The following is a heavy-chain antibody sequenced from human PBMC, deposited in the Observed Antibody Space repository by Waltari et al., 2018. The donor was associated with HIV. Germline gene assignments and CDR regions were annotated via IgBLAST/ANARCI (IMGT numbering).Heavy chain of an antibody. CDR1: GFTFSSYA. V-gene: IGHV3-23*01. D-gene: IGHD1-26*01. CDR2: FRGIGGCR. Sequence: EVQLLESGGGLVQPGGSLRLSCAASGFTFSSYAMTWVRQAPGKGRGWVSAFRGIGGCRYDADSVKGRFTISRDNSKNTLYLQRNSLRAEDTAVFYCAKDTSLVGATTEYGYWGQGTLVTVSS. CDR3: AKDTSLVGATTEYGY. J-gene: IGHJ4*02.